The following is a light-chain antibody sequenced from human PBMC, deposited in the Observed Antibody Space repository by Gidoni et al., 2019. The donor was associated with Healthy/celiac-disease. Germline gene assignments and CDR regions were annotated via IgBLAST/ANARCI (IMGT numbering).Light chain of an antibody. J-gene: IGLJ2*01. CDR1: SSDVGSYNL. Sequence: SAPPPPASGSGSPGQSVTIPCTGTSSDVGSYNLVSWYQQHPGKAPKLMIYEVSKRPSGVSNRFSGSKSGNTASLTISGLQAEDEADYYCCSYAGSSTLVFGGGTKLTVL. CDR2: EVS. V-gene: IGLV2-23*02. CDR3: CSYAGSSTLV.